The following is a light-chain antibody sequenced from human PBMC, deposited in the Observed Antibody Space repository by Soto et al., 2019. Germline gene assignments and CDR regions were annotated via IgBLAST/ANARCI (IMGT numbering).Light chain of an antibody. CDR1: SSDVGSYNR. V-gene: IGLV2-18*02. CDR3: SSFTTSSTYF. J-gene: IGLJ1*01. Sequence: QSVLTQPPSVSGSPGQSVAISCSGTSSDVGSYNRVSWYQQPPGTAPKLMIYDVSNRPSGVPDRFSGSKSGNTASLTIFGLKAEDEADYYCSSFTTSSTYFFGTGTKVTVL. CDR2: DVS.